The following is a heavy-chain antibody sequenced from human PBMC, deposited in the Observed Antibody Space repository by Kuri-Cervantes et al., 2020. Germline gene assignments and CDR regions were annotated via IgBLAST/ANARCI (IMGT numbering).Heavy chain of an antibody. Sequence: SETLSLTCAVSGYSISSGYYWGWIRQHPGKGLEWIGYIYYSGSTYYNPSLKSRVTISVDTSKNQFSLKLSSVTAADTAVYYCARGSGYDHFDYWGQGALVTVSS. CDR3: ARGSGYDHFDY. J-gene: IGHJ4*02. CDR2: IYYSGST. V-gene: IGHV4-31*11. D-gene: IGHD5-12*01. CDR1: GYSISSGYY.